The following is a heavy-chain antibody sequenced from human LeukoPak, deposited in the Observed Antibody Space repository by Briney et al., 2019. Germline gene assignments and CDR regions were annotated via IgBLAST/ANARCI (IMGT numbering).Heavy chain of an antibody. Sequence: SETLSLTCTVSGGSISSYYWSWIRQPAGKGLEWIGRIYTSGSTNYNPSLKSRVTISVDTSKNQFSLKLSSVTAADTAVYYCARVRKYYYDSSGYYYPPYGAFDIWGQGTMVTVSS. J-gene: IGHJ3*02. V-gene: IGHV4-4*07. D-gene: IGHD3-22*01. CDR3: ARVRKYYYDSSGYYYPPYGAFDI. CDR1: GGSISSYY. CDR2: IYTSGST.